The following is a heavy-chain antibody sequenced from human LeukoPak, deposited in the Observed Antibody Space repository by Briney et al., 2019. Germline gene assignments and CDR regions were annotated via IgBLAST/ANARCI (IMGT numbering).Heavy chain of an antibody. V-gene: IGHV1-46*01. CDR3: ARDRRATVVTPGPYFDY. D-gene: IGHD4-23*01. Sequence: ASVKVSCKASGYTFTSYYLHWVRQAPGQGLEWMGIINPSGGSTSYAQKFQGRVTMTRDTSTSTVYMELSGLRSEDTAVYYCARDRRATVVTPGPYFDYWGQGTLVTVSS. CDR1: GYTFTSYY. J-gene: IGHJ4*02. CDR2: INPSGGST.